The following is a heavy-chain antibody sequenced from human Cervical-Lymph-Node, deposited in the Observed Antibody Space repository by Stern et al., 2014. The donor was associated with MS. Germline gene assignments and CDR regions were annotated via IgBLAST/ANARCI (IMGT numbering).Heavy chain of an antibody. J-gene: IGHJ4*02. Sequence: VQLVQSGPEVKKPGASVMVSCKTSGYTFTNYYIHWVRQAPGQGLEWMGIINPNGSVTASAQKFQGRLTMTRDTSTTTVYMSLITLTSEDTAMYYCTRAVGGVGREWGQGTLVFVSS. CDR1: GYTFTNYY. CDR3: TRAVGGVGRE. D-gene: IGHD3-16*01. V-gene: IGHV1-46*01. CDR2: INPNGSVT.